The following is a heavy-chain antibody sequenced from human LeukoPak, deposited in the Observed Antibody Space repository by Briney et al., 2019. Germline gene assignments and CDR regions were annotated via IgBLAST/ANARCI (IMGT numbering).Heavy chain of an antibody. Sequence: ASVKVSCKASGYTLTDYYIQWMRQAPGKGLQWMAWINPSNGDTKSVQKFQGRVTMTWDTSVNTAYMEMSRLRFDDTAVYYCLRGERVTAERPAVDVGGKGGAVTVSS. D-gene: IGHD5-18*01. J-gene: IGHJ6*04. CDR2: INPSNGDT. V-gene: IGHV1-2*02. CDR1: GYTLTDYY. CDR3: LRGERVTAERPAVDV.